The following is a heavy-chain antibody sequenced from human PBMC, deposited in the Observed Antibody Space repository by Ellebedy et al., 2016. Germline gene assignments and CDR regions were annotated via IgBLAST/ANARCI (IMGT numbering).Heavy chain of an antibody. CDR2: ISYDGSNK. Sequence: GGSLRLSXAASGFTLKAYSMHWVRQAPGKGLEWVAFISYDGSNKNYADSVKGRFTISRDNSKNTLHLQMNSVKTEDTAVYYCTRFNFGLLRFFDWFDYWGQGALVTVSS. J-gene: IGHJ4*02. CDR3: TRFNFGLLRFFDWFDY. D-gene: IGHD3-9*01. V-gene: IGHV3-30*03. CDR1: GFTLKAYS.